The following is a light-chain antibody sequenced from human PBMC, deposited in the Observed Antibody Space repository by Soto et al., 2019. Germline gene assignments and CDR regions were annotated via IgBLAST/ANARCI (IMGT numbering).Light chain of an antibody. J-gene: IGLJ1*01. CDR3: ISYTGSSTSYV. CDR2: EVT. V-gene: IGLV2-14*01. CDR1: SSDVGGYNY. Sequence: QSVLTQPASVSGSPGQSITISCTGTSSDVGGYNYVSWYQQHPGKTPKLIIYEVTYRPSGVSHRFSASKSGNTASLTISGLQAGDEADYYCISYTGSSTSYVFGTGTKVTVL.